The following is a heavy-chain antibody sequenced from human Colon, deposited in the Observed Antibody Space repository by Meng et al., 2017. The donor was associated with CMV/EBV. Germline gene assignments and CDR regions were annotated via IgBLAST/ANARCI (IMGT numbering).Heavy chain of an antibody. CDR1: GFYVNSFA. CDR3: ARDPDFDYGGPGRRLDL. V-gene: IGHV3-21*06. J-gene: IGHJ5*02. Sequence: GESLKISCAASGFYVNSFAMHWVRLVPGKGLEWVSFITFSSFIHYADSLEGRISISRDNARNSVYLHMDSLRDEDTAIYYCARDPDFDYGGPGRRLDLWGRGTPVTVSS. D-gene: IGHD3-10*01. CDR2: ITFSSFI.